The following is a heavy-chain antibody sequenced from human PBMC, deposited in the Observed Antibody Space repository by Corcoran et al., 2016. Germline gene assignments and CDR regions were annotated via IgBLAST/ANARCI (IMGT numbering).Heavy chain of an antibody. V-gene: IGHV4-34*01. D-gene: IGHD6-13*01. CDR1: GGSFSGYY. CDR3: ARALAAAGPFDY. J-gene: IGHJ4*02. CDR2: INHSGST. Sequence: QVQLQQWGAGLLKPSETLSLTCAVYGGSFSGYYWSWIRQPPGTGLEWIGEINHSGSTNYNPSLKSRVTISVDTAKNQFSLKLSSVTAADTAVYYCARALAAAGPFDYGGQGTLVTVSS.